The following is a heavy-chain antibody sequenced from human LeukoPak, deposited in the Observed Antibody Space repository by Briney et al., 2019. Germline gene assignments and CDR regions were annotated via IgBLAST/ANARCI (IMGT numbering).Heavy chain of an antibody. D-gene: IGHD6-19*01. Sequence: ASVKVSCKASGYTFTSYAMHWVRQAPRQRLEWMGWINAGNGNTKYSQKFQGRVTITRDTSASTAYMELSSLRSDDTAVYYCARDQSSGWPNFDYWGQGTLVTVSS. CDR2: INAGNGNT. CDR1: GYTFTSYA. V-gene: IGHV1-3*01. J-gene: IGHJ4*02. CDR3: ARDQSSGWPNFDY.